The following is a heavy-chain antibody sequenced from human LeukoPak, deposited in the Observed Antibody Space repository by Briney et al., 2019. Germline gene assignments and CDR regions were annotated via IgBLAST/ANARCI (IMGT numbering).Heavy chain of an antibody. CDR3: ARDYDTTSGSLGDY. J-gene: IGHJ4*02. D-gene: IGHD3-10*01. CDR1: GFIVCTKY. CDR2: IYNDGTT. V-gene: IGHV3-53*01. Sequence: GGSLRLSCAASGFIVCTKYMSWFRQAPGKGLEWVSLIYNDGTTYYADSVKGRFTISRDNSKNTLYLQMNSLRAEDTAVYYCARDYDTTSGSLGDYWGQGTLVTVSS.